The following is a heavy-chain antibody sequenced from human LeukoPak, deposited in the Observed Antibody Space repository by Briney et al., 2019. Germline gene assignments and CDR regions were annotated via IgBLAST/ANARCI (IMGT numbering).Heavy chain of an antibody. J-gene: IGHJ4*02. CDR2: ISSNGGST. Sequence: GGSLRLSCAASGFTFSSYAMHWVRQAPGKGLEYVSAISSNGGSTYYANSVKGRFTISRDNSKNTLYLQMGSLRAEDMAVYYCARWASDTAIGVAYYFDYWGQGTLVTVSS. CDR1: GFTFSSYA. CDR3: ARWASDTAIGVAYYFDY. D-gene: IGHD5-18*01. V-gene: IGHV3-64*01.